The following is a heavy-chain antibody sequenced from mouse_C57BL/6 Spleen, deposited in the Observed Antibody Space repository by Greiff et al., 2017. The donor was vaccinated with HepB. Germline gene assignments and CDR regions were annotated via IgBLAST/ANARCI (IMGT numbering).Heavy chain of an antibody. CDR2: IYPGDGDT. CDR1: GYAFSSSW. J-gene: IGHJ2*01. CDR3: AREGIHYFDY. Sequence: QVQLQQSGPELVKPGASVKISCKASGYAFSSSWMNWVKQRPGKGLEWIGRIYPGDGDTNYNGKFKGKATLTADKSSSTAYMQLSSLTSVDSAVSFCAREGIHYFDYWGQGTTLTVSS. V-gene: IGHV1-82*01.